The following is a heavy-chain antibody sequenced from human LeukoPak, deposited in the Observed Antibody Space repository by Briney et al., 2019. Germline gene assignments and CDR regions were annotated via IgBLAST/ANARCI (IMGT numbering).Heavy chain of an antibody. V-gene: IGHV3-23*01. CDR3: AKDFRRGYGDYEWDY. CDR2: ISGSGGST. J-gene: IGHJ4*02. Sequence: GGSLRLSCAASGFTFSSYAMSWVRQAPGKGLEWVSAISGSGGSTYYAGSVKGRFTISRDNSKNTLYLQMNSLRAEDTAVYYCAKDFRRGYGDYEWDYWGQGTLVTVSS. CDR1: GFTFSSYA. D-gene: IGHD4-17*01.